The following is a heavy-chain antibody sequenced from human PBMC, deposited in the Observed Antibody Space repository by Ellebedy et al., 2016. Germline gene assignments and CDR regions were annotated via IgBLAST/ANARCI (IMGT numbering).Heavy chain of an antibody. CDR2: ISPGADDT. Sequence: GGSLRLSXATSGFIFSNFFMSWVRQAPGKGLDWVSTISPGADDTDYADSVKGRFIISRDNAKNSLFLQMNSLRVEDTAVYYCARDGSEWSRDYWGQGTLVTVSS. CDR1: GFIFSNFF. CDR3: ARDGSEWSRDY. D-gene: IGHD3-3*01. V-gene: IGHV3-21*01. J-gene: IGHJ4*02.